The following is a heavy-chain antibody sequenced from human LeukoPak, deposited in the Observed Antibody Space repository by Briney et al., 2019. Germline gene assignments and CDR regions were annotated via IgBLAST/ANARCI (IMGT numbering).Heavy chain of an antibody. V-gene: IGHV3-23*01. D-gene: IGHD3-3*01. CDR1: GFTFSSHA. CDR2: ISGSGGST. Sequence: GGSLRLSCAASGFTFSSHAMSWVRQAPGKGLEWVSGISGSGGSTYYADSVKGRFTISRDNSKNTLYLQMNSLRAEDTAVYYCAKAGGYDFWSGYYYYYMDVWGKGTTVTVSS. CDR3: AKAGGYDFWSGYYYYYMDV. J-gene: IGHJ6*03.